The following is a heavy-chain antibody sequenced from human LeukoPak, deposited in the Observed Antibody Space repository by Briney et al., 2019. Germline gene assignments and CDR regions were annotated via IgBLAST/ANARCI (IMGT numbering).Heavy chain of an antibody. J-gene: IGHJ4*02. Sequence: GGSLRLTCAASGFTFSSYGMHWVRQAPGKGLEWVAVISSDGSDKYYADSVKGRFTISRDNSKNTLSLQMNSLRAEDTSMYYCVTDLHGINWYVDWGQGTLVTVSS. V-gene: IGHV3-30*19. CDR3: VTDLHGINWYVD. D-gene: IGHD1-20*01. CDR1: GFTFSSYG. CDR2: ISSDGSDK.